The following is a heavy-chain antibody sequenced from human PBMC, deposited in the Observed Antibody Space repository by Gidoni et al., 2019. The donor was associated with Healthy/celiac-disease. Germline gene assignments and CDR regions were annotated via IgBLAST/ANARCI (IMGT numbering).Heavy chain of an antibody. CDR3: ARILGYCSGGSCYRHYYYYMDV. J-gene: IGHJ6*03. CDR2: IFSNDEK. D-gene: IGHD2-15*01. Sequence: QVTLKESGPVLVKPTETLTLTCTVSGFSLSNARMGVSWIRQPPGKALEWLAHIFSNDEKSYSTSLKSRLTISKDTSKSQVVLTMTNMDPVDTATYYCARILGYCSGGSCYRHYYYYMDVWGKGTTVTVSS. V-gene: IGHV2-26*01. CDR1: GFSLSNARMG.